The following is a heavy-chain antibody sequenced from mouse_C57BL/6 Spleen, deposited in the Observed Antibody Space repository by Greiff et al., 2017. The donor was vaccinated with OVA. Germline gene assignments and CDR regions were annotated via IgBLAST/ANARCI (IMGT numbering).Heavy chain of an antibody. CDR3: TISRDYYGSSLCAY. CDR1: GYTFTSYW. J-gene: IGHJ3*01. V-gene: IGHV1-5*01. CDR2: LYPGNSDT. Sequence: EVQLQQSGPVLARPGASVKMSCKTSGYTFTSYWMHWVKQRPGQGLEWIGALYPGNSDTSYNQKFKGKATLTAVTSASTAYMELSSLTNEDSAVYDRTISRDYYGSSLCAYWGQGTLVTVSA. D-gene: IGHD1-1*01.